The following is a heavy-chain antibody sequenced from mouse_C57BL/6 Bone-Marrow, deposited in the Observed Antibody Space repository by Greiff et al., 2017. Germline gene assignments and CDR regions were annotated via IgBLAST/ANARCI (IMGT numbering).Heavy chain of an antibody. J-gene: IGHJ1*03. D-gene: IGHD1-1*01. CDR1: GYAFSSSW. CDR2: IYPGDGDT. CDR3: ARAGSSYRYFDV. V-gene: IGHV1-82*01. Sequence: VKLQQSGPELVKPGASVKISCKASGYAFSSSWMNWVKQRPGEGLEWIGRIYPGDGDTNYNGKFKGKATLTADKSSSTAYMQLSSLTSEDSAVYFCARAGSSYRYFDVWGTGTTVTVSS.